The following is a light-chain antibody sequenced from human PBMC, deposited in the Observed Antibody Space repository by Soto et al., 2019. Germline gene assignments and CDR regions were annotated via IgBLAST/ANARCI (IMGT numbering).Light chain of an antibody. CDR2: GAS. V-gene: IGKV3-15*01. J-gene: IGKJ1*01. Sequence: EIVMTQSPATLSVSPGERATLSCRASQSVSSNLAWYQQKPGQAPRRIIYGASTRATGIPARFSGSGSGTECTLTISRLPSEDFAVYYCQQYNKWPPMAFGHGTKVELK. CDR1: QSVSSN. CDR3: QQYNKWPPMA.